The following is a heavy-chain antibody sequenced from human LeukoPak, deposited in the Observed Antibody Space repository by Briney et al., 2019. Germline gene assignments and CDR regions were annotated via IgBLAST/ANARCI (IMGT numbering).Heavy chain of an antibody. V-gene: IGHV1-18*01. Sequence: ASVKVSCKASGYTFTSYGISWVRQAPGQGLEWMGWISAYNGNTNYAQKLQGRVTMTTDTSTSTAYMELRSLRSDDTAVYYCATGRGSCSGGSCSFDYWGQGTLVTVSS. CDR2: ISAYNGNT. D-gene: IGHD2-15*01. CDR1: GYTFTSYG. J-gene: IGHJ4*02. CDR3: ATGRGSCSGGSCSFDY.